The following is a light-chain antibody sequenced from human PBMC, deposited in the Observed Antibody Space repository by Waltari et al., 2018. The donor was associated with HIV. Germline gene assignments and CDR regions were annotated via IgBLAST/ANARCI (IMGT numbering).Light chain of an antibody. CDR3: MQALEAPLT. V-gene: IGKV2-28*01. CDR1: EALLKSNGYIY. J-gene: IGKJ4*01. CDR2: LGT. Sequence: DIVMTQSPVSLPVTPGEPASISCRSSEALLKSNGYIYLDWYLQKPGQSPQLLIYLGTNRASGVPDRFSASGSATDFTLKSSRVEAEDVGVYYCMQALEAPLTFGEGTKVEIK.